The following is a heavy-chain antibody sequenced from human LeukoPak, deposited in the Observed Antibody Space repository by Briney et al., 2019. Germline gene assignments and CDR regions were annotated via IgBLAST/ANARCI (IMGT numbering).Heavy chain of an antibody. CDR3: ARDQEITGTVGFDP. Sequence: PSETLSLTCTVSGGSISSSSYYWGWIRQPPGKGLEWIGSIYYSGSTYYNPSLKSRVTISVDTSKNQFSLKLSSVTAADTAVYYCARDQEITGTVGFDPWGQGTLVTVSS. CDR2: IYYSGST. V-gene: IGHV4-39*07. J-gene: IGHJ5*02. CDR1: GGSISSSSYY. D-gene: IGHD1-7*01.